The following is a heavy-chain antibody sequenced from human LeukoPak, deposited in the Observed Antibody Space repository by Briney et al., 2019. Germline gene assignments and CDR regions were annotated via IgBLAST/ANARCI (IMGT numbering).Heavy chain of an antibody. J-gene: IGHJ2*01. CDR2: INYSGST. CDR3: ARDRGSSGWYWYFDL. Sequence: SEALSLTCTVSGGSISSYYWSWIRQPPGKGLEWIGYINYSGSTNYNPSLKSRVTISVDTSKNQFSLKLSSVTAADTAVYYCARDRGSSGWYWYFDLWGRGTLVTVSS. V-gene: IGHV4-59*01. D-gene: IGHD6-19*01. CDR1: GGSISSYY.